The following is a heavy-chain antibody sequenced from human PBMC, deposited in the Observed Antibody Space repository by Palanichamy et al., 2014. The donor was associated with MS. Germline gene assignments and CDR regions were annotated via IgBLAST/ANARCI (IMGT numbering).Heavy chain of an antibody. D-gene: IGHD4-17*01. V-gene: IGHV3-23*01. J-gene: IGHJ4*02. CDR1: SSYA. Sequence: SSYAMNWIRQAPGKGLEWVSGISGSSGSTYYADSVKGRFTISRDYSMNTLYLQMNSLRAEDTAKYYCARVNYGDYAGLDHWGQGTLVTVSS. CDR3: ARVNYGDYAGLDH. CDR2: ISGSSGST.